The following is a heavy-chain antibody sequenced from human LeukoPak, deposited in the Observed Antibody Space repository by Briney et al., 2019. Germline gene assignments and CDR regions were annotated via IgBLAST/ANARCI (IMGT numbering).Heavy chain of an antibody. Sequence: ASVKVSCKASGYTFTSYYIHWVRQAPGQGLEWVGIINPSGGSTSYAQKFQGRVTMTRDTSTSTVYMDLSSLRSEDTAVYYCATGTGLSGYYYRLDYWGQGTLVTVSS. CDR2: INPSGGST. J-gene: IGHJ4*02. CDR1: GYTFTSYY. D-gene: IGHD3-22*01. CDR3: ATGTGLSGYYYRLDY. V-gene: IGHV1-46*01.